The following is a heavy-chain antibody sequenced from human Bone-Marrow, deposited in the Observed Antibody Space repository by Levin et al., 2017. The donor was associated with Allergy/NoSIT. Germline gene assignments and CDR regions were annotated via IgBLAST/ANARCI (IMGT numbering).Heavy chain of an antibody. V-gene: IGHV4-59*01. D-gene: IGHD2-15*01. CDR1: GGSISSYH. Sequence: SETLSLTCTVSGGSISSYHWSWIRQPPGKGLEWIGYIYYSGSTNYNPSLKSRVTISVDTSKNQFSLTLNSVTAADTAVYYCARDRVVASSGTDYYYGMAVWGQGTTVTVSS. J-gene: IGHJ6*02. CDR2: IYYSGST. CDR3: ARDRVVASSGTDYYYGMAV.